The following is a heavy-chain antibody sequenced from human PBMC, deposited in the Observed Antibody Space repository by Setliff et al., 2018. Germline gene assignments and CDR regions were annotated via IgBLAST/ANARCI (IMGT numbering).Heavy chain of an antibody. CDR2: IYHNGGGI. CDR1: GYNFGTYS. Sequence: GGSLRLSCVGSGYNFGTYSMTWVRQVPWKGLQWVAGIYHNGGGIFYADSVKGRFTISRDNSKNSLYLHMNSLRAEDTAVYYCTRARDIAPTYYYMDVWGKGTTVTVSS. CDR3: TRARDIAPTYYYMDV. V-gene: IGHV3-21*05. J-gene: IGHJ6*03. D-gene: IGHD5-12*01.